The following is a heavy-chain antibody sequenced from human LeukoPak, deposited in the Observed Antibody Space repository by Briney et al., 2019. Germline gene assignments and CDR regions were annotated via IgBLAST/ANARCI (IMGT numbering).Heavy chain of an antibody. J-gene: IGHJ4*02. CDR2: INPNSGGT. V-gene: IGHV1-2*02. Sequence: ASVKVSCKASGYTFTGYYMHWVRQAPGQGLEWMGWINPNSGGTNYAQKFQGRVTMTRDTSISTAYMELSRLRSDDTAVYYCARVKGPRLLWFGVADYWGQGTLVTVSS. D-gene: IGHD3-10*01. CDR1: GYTFTGYY. CDR3: ARVKGPRLLWFGVADY.